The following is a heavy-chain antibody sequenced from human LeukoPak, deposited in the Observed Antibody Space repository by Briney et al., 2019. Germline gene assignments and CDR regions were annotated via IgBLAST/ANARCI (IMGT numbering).Heavy chain of an antibody. CDR3: ARALVVGDATRKYYYYMDV. D-gene: IGHD2-2*01. V-gene: IGHV4-61*01. CDR2: IFYSGST. Sequence: PSETLSLTCTVSGYSISSGYYWSWIRQPPGKRLEWIGYIFYSGSTSFSPSLKSRVTMSVDTSKNQFSLKLSSVTAADTAVYYCARALVVGDATRKYYYYMDVWGKGTTVTVSS. J-gene: IGHJ6*03. CDR1: GYSISSGYY.